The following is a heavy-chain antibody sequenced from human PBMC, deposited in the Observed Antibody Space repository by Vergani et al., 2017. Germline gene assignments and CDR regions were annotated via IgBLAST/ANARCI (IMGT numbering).Heavy chain of an antibody. CDR3: AKDLGTSSGGGWFDP. J-gene: IGHJ5*02. V-gene: IGHV3-9*02. Sequence: EVQLEESGGGLVLPGRSLRLSCVASGFTSAGYAMHWVRQAPGKGLECVSGISWNSNSIGYADSVKGRFTISRDNAKNSLYLQINSLRAEDTALYYCAKDLGTSSGGGWFDPWGQGTLVTVSS. CDR1: GFTSAGYA. D-gene: IGHD6-6*01. CDR2: ISWNSNSI.